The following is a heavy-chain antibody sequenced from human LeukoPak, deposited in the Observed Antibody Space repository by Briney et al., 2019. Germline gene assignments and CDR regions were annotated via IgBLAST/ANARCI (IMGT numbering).Heavy chain of an antibody. J-gene: IGHJ6*02. D-gene: IGHD5-18*01. V-gene: IGHV3-13*04. CDR2: IGTGGDT. CDR3: ARGQPGYRGIDYAMDV. CDR1: GFTFSSYD. Sequence: LAGGSLRLACAASGFTFSSYDMHWVRQVTGQGLEWVSAIGTGGDTYYAGSVKGRFTISRENARNSLYLQMNNLRAGDTAVYFCARGQPGYRGIDYAMDVWGQGTTVTVSS.